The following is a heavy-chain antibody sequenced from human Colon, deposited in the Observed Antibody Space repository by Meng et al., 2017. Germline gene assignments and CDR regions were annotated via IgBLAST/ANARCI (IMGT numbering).Heavy chain of an antibody. CDR2: IDHRGSA. CDR1: GASVSVNSY. V-gene: IGHV4-4*02. J-gene: IGHJ4*02. CDR3: ARHGGYYQDF. Sequence: QVQLQESGPGLVKPSETLSLACSVSGASVSVNSYWSCVRQPPGGGLGWIGLIDHRGSAYYRPSLNGRVTMSLDKSRNQFSLRLTSVTAADTAVYYCARHGGYYQDFWGQGTLVTVSS. D-gene: IGHD4-23*01.